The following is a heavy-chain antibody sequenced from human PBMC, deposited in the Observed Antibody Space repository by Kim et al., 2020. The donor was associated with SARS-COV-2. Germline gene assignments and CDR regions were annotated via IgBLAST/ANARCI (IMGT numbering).Heavy chain of an antibody. CDR3: ATDQGNSSSFYSFDY. CDR2: IKSIRDGGAA. D-gene: IGHD5-12*01. J-gene: IGHJ4*02. Sequence: GGSLRLSCAASGFTLSKTWMTWVRQAPGKGLESVARIKSIRDGGAAFYAAPVKDRFTISRSDSENTLYLQMNSLTTEDTAVYYCATDQGNSSSFYSFDYWGLGTLVPVSS. CDR1: GFTLSKTW. V-gene: IGHV3-15*01.